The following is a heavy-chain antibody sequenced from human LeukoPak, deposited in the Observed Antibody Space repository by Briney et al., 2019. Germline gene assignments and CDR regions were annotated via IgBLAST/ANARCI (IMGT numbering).Heavy chain of an antibody. CDR1: GFTFSPYW. J-gene: IGHJ4*02. V-gene: IGHV3-74*03. CDR3: TRTYGGSYYFDY. D-gene: IGHD2-15*01. CDR2: INGGGSNT. Sequence: AGGSLRLSCAASGFTFSPYWMYWVRQAPGKGLVWVARINGGGSNTKYADSVKGRFTISRDNAKNTLYLQMNSLGVEDTAIYYCTRTYGGSYYFDYWGQGTLVTVSS.